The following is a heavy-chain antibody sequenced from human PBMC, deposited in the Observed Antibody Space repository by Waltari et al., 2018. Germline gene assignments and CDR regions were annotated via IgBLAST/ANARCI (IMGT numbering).Heavy chain of an antibody. Sequence: DVQLDESGGGLLQPGGSLRLHCAPSGLTFSRSALHWVRQVPGKGLEWICAITETVSDAYSGESVKSRFTISRYHSLYLQMKSLGVEDTAVYYCVKGSGGSRPYYFDSWGQGTLVTVSS. J-gene: IGHJ4*02. CDR3: VKGSGGSRPYYFDS. CDR2: ITETVSDA. CDR1: GLTFSRSA. V-gene: IGHV3-23*04. D-gene: IGHD1-26*01.